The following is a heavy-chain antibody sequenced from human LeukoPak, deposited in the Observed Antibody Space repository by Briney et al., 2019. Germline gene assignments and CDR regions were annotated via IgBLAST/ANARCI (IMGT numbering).Heavy chain of an antibody. CDR2: ISSNGGST. J-gene: IGHJ6*02. D-gene: IGHD3/OR15-3a*01. CDR3: VKGTGTKYYYYGMDV. CDR1: GFTFSNYA. V-gene: IGHV3-64D*06. Sequence: QPGGSLRLSCSASGFTFSNYAMHWVRQAPGKGLEYVSAISSNGGSTYYADSVKGRFTISRDNSKNTLYLQMSSLRAEDTAVYYCVKGTGTKYYYYGMDVWGQGTTVTVSS.